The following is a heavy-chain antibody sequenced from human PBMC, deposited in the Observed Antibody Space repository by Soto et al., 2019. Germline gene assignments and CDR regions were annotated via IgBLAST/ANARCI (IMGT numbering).Heavy chain of an antibody. Sequence: VGSLRVSCVASGFTFITYAMSWVRQAPGKGLEWVSALSPSGAETYYADSVQGRFTISRDNSMNALYLQMNSLRVEDTAVYYCAHPRGYGVFDAYDIWGQGKMVTVSS. J-gene: IGHJ3*02. CDR2: LSPSGAET. CDR3: AHPRGYGVFDAYDI. V-gene: IGHV3-23*01. D-gene: IGHD4-17*01. CDR1: GFTFITYA.